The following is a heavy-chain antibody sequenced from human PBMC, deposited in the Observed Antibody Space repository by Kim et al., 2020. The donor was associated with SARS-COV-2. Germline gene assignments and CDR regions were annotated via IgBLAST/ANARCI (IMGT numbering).Heavy chain of an antibody. CDR1: GFTFSSHA. CDR2: IDVGGDST. CDR3: AKDSRVLKY. J-gene: IGHJ4*02. Sequence: GGSLRLSCAASGFTFSSHAMSWVRQAPGKGLEWVSAIDVGGDSTYYADSVKGRFTISRDNSKNTLYLQMNSLRAGDTAVYYCAKDSRVLKYWGQGILVTVSS. V-gene: IGHV3-23*01.